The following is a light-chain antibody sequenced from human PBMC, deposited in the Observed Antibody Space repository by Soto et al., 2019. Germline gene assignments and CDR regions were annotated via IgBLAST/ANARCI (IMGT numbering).Light chain of an antibody. Sequence: EIVLTQSPGTLSLSPGERATLSFSASQSVSSSYLAWYQQKPGQAPRLLMYGASSRATGIPDRFSGSGSGTDFTLTISSLQPEDFAIYYCQQTYTTPEITFGQGTRLEI. J-gene: IGKJ5*01. V-gene: IGKV3-20*01. CDR2: GAS. CDR1: QSVSSSY. CDR3: QQTYTTPEIT.